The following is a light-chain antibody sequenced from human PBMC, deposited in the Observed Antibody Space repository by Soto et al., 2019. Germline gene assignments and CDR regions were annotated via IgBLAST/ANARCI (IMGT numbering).Light chain of an antibody. Sequence: EIVMTQSPATLSVSPGERATLSCRASQNINNNLAWYQQKPGQVPRLLIYHASTGATGIPARFSGSGSGTELTLTISSVQSEDFAVYYCQQYNDWPLTVGGGTKVEIK. CDR1: QNINNN. CDR2: HAS. V-gene: IGKV3-15*01. J-gene: IGKJ4*01. CDR3: QQYNDWPLT.